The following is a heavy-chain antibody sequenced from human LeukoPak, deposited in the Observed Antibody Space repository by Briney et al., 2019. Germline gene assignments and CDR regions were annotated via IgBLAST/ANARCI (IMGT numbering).Heavy chain of an antibody. CDR3: ARGGSYCSGGSCYLLGYFDL. CDR2: ISAYNGNT. J-gene: IGHJ2*01. V-gene: IGHV1-18*01. D-gene: IGHD2-15*01. CDR1: GYTFTSYG. Sequence: GASVKVSCKASGYTFTSYGISWVRQAPGQGLEWMGWISAYNGNTNYAQKLQGRVTMTTDTSTSTAYMGLRSLRSDDTAVYYCARGGSYCSGGSCYLLGYFDLWGRGTLVTVSS.